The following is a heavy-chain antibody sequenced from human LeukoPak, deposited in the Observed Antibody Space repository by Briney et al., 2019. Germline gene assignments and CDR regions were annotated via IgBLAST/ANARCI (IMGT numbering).Heavy chain of an antibody. CDR3: ARKLIPSFQVVPFWRFWFDP. J-gene: IGHJ5*02. CDR1: GGTISRYY. D-gene: IGHD6-6*01. CDR2: TYYSGST. V-gene: IGHV4-59*12. Sequence: PSETLSLTCTASGGTISRYYRSWIRQPPGKGLEWISYTYYSGSTNYNPSLKSRVTISVDTSKNQFSLKLSPVTAADTAVYYCARKLIPSFQVVPFWRFWFDPWGQGTLVTVSS.